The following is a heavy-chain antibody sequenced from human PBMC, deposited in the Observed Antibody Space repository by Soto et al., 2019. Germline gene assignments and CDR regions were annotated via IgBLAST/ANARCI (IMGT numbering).Heavy chain of an antibody. CDR2: IYSGGST. Sequence: EVQLVETGGGLIQPGGSLRLSCAASGFTVSSAYMSWVRQAPGKGLEWVSVIYSGGSTYYADSLKGRFTISRDNSKNTLNLQMNSLRAEETAVYYCARGGFAPFDYWGQGTMVTVSS. CDR3: ARGGFAPFDY. CDR1: GFTVSSAY. J-gene: IGHJ4*02. V-gene: IGHV3-53*02.